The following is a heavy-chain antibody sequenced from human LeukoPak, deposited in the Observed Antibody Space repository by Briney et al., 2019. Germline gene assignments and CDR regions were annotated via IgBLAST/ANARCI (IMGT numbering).Heavy chain of an antibody. J-gene: IGHJ3*02. V-gene: IGHV3-7*01. CDR1: GFTFSSYA. CDR2: MNQDGSEK. CDR3: ARNAFDS. Sequence: PGGSLRLSCAASGFTFSSYAMSWVRQAPGKGLEWVANMNQDGSEKNYVDSVKGRFTISRDNAKNSLYLQMNSLRVEDTAVYYCARNAFDSWGQGTMVTVSS.